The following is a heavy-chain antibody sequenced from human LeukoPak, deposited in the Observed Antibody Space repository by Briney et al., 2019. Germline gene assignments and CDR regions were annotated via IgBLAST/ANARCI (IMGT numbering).Heavy chain of an antibody. CDR2: ISGGGGGT. V-gene: IGHV3-23*01. D-gene: IGHD2-21*01. J-gene: IGHJ5*02. Sequence: PGGSLSLSCTASRFTFSSYAMSWVRQAPGKGLEWVSAISGGGGGTYYADSVKGRFTISRDISKNSLYLQMNSLRAEDTAVYYCAKDHISLSHHWGQGTLVTVSS. CDR1: RFTFSSYA. CDR3: AKDHISLSHH.